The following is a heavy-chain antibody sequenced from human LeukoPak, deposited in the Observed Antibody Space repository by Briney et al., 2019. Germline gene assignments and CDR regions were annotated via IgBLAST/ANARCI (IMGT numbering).Heavy chain of an antibody. Sequence: GVSLRLSCAASGFTFSSYGMHWVRQAPGKGLEWVAVIWYDGSNKYYADSVKGRFTISRDNSKNTLYLQMNSLRAEDTAVYYCARGLGSSGWPSYFDYWGQGTLVTVSS. V-gene: IGHV3-33*01. J-gene: IGHJ4*02. D-gene: IGHD6-19*01. CDR3: ARGLGSSGWPSYFDY. CDR2: IWYDGSNK. CDR1: GFTFSSYG.